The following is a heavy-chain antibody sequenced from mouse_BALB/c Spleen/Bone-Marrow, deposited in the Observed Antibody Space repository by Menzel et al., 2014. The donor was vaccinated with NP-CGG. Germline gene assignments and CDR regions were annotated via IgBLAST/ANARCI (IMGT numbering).Heavy chain of an antibody. CDR3: APNYYSWWFTY. V-gene: IGHV14-3*02. Sequence: EVQRVESGAELVKPGASVKLSCTASGFNIKDPYMHWVKQRPEQGLEWIGRIDPANGNTKYDPKLQGKATITADTSSNTAYLQLSSLTSEDTAVYYCAPNYYSWWFTYWGQGTLVTVSA. CDR2: IDPANGNT. CDR1: GFNIKDPY. J-gene: IGHJ3*01. D-gene: IGHD1-2*01.